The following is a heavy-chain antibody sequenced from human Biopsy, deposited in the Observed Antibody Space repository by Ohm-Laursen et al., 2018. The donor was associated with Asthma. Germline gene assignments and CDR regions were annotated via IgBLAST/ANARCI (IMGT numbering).Heavy chain of an antibody. CDR2: ISVYNGNT. D-gene: IGHD3-10*01. CDR3: ARAVDYSHYYGIDV. Sequence: AASVKVSCKTSGYTFNSAGITWVRQAPGQGLEWMGWISVYNGNTKVARKLQDRVTMTTDTSTSTAYMELRSLRSDDTAVYFCARAVDYSHYYGIDVWGQGTTVTVS. V-gene: IGHV1-18*01. J-gene: IGHJ6*02. CDR1: GYTFNSAG.